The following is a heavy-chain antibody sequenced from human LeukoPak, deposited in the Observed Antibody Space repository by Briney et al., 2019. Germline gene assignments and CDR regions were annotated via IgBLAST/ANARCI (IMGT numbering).Heavy chain of an antibody. CDR2: ISSDGSST. CDR3: ASRIPYDSSSY. Sequence: GGSLRLSCAASGFTFSSYWMHWVRQAPGKGLVWVSRISSDGSSTDYADSVKGRFTISRDDAKNTLYLQMNSLRAEDTAVYYCASRIPYDSSSYWGQGTLVTVSS. V-gene: IGHV3-74*01. D-gene: IGHD3-22*01. CDR1: GFTFSSYW. J-gene: IGHJ4*02.